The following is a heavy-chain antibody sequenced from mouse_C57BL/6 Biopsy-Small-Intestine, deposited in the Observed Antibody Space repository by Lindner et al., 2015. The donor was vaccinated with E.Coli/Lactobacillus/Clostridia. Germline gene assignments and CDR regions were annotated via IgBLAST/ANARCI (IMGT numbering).Heavy chain of an antibody. Sequence: SVKVSCKASGGTFSSYAISWVRQAPGQGLEWMGGIIPIFGTANYAQKFQGRVTITADESTSTAYMELSSLRSEDTAMYYCARAYRGYSSGWYYYYGMGVWGQGTTVTVSS. V-gene: IGHV1-81*01. CDR3: ARAYRGYSSGWYYYYGMGV. CDR2: IIPIFGTA. CDR1: GGTFSSYA. J-gene: IGHJ1*01. D-gene: IGHD1-1*01.